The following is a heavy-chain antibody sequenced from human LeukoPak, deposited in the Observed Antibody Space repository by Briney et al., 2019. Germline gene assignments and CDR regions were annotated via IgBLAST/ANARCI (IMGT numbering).Heavy chain of an antibody. Sequence: SETLSLTCTVSGASVSSASHWTWIRQPPGKGVEWIAHIYNGVNTNYNPSLKSRVTISVDTSKNQFSLKLSSVTAADTAVYYCARLADWPIAKNYYFDYWGQGTLVTVSS. V-gene: IGHV4-61*01. D-gene: IGHD2-21*01. CDR2: IYNGVNT. CDR3: ARLADWPIAKNYYFDY. CDR1: GASVSSASH. J-gene: IGHJ4*02.